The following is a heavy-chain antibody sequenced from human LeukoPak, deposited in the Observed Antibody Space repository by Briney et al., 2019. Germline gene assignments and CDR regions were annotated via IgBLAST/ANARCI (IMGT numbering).Heavy chain of an antibody. Sequence: ETLSLTCTVSGGSISSSSYYWGWIRQAPGKGLEWVSAISGSGGSTYYADSVKGRFTISRDNSKNTLYLQMNSLRAEDTAVYYCAKDLAAVAGTEDFDYWGQGTLVTVSS. V-gene: IGHV3-23*01. J-gene: IGHJ4*02. CDR3: AKDLAAVAGTEDFDY. CDR2: ISGSGGST. CDR1: GGSISSSSYY. D-gene: IGHD6-19*01.